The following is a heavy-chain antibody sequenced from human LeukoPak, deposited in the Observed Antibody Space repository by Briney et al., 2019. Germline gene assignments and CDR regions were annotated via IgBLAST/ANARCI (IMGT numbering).Heavy chain of an antibody. CDR2: NYYSGST. V-gene: IGHV4-30-4*01. CDR1: GGSISSGDYY. J-gene: IGHJ6*02. Sequence: SETLSLTCTVSGGSISSGDYYWSWIRQPPGKGLEWIGYNYYSGSTYYNPSRKSRVTISVDTSKNQFSLKLSSVTAADTAVYYCARDHHCSSTSCYGDYGMDVWGQGTTVTVSS. CDR3: ARDHHCSSTSCYGDYGMDV. D-gene: IGHD2-2*01.